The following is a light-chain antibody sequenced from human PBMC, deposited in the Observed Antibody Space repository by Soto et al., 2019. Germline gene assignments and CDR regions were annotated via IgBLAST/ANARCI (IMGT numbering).Light chain of an antibody. CDR2: DAS. Sequence: EVVMTQSPATLSVSPGEGATLSCRASQSVGTNLAWYQQKPGQAPRLLIYDASTRATGIPARFTAYGSGTEFTLTISSLQVEDFAVYHCQQYNHWYTFGQGTKVEI. V-gene: IGKV3-15*01. CDR3: QQYNHWYT. CDR1: QSVGTN. J-gene: IGKJ2*01.